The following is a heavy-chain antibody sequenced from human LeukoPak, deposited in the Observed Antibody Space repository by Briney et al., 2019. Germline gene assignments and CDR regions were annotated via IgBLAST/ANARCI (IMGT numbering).Heavy chain of an antibody. CDR2: ISVSGNYI. CDR1: GFXFSSYS. CDR3: ARDSYCGGDCYSATGYFQY. J-gene: IGHJ1*01. D-gene: IGHD2-21*02. Sequence: GGSLRLSCAASGFXFSSYSINWVRQAPGKGLEWVSSISVSGNYIHYADSVKGRFTISRDNAKNSLYLQMNSLRAEDTAVYYCARDSYCGGDCYSATGYFQYWGQGTLVTVSS. V-gene: IGHV3-21*01.